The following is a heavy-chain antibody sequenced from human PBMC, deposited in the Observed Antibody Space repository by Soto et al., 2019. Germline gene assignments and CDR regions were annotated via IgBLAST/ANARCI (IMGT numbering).Heavy chain of an antibody. D-gene: IGHD2-2*01. CDR3: ARDDVDCSSTSCLGLDY. J-gene: IGHJ4*02. V-gene: IGHV1-46*03. Sequence: ASVTVSXKGSGYTFTSYYMHWVRQAPGQGLEWMGIINPSGGSTSYAQKFQGRVTMTRDTSTSTVYMELSSLRSEDTAVYYCARDDVDCSSTSCLGLDYWGQGTLVTVSS. CDR2: INPSGGST. CDR1: GYTFTSYY.